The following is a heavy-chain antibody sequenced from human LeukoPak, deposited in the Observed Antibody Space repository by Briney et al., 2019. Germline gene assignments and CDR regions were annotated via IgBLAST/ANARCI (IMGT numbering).Heavy chain of an antibody. V-gene: IGHV4-59*01. Sequence: SETLSLTSTVSGGSISSYCWSWIRQPPGKGLEWIGYIYYSGSTNYNPSLKSRVTISVDTSKNQFSLKLSSVTAADTAVYYCARVYGSGSYYAYWGQGTLVTVSS. D-gene: IGHD3-10*01. CDR2: IYYSGST. CDR1: GGSISSYC. CDR3: ARVYGSGSYYAY. J-gene: IGHJ4*02.